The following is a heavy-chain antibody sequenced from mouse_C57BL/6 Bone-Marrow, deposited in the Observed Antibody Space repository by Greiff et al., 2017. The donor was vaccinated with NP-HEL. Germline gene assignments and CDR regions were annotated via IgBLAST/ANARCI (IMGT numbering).Heavy chain of an antibody. V-gene: IGHV2-5*01. CDR3: AKIGNYGFAWFAY. CDR1: GFSLTSYG. J-gene: IGHJ3*01. D-gene: IGHD2-1*01. CDR2: IWRGGST. Sequence: QVHVKQSGPGLVQPSQSLSITCTVSGFSLTSYGVHWVRQSPGKGLEWLGVIWRGGSTDYNAAFMSRLSITKDNSKSQVFFKMNSLQADDTAIYFCAKIGNYGFAWFAYWGQGTLVTVSA.